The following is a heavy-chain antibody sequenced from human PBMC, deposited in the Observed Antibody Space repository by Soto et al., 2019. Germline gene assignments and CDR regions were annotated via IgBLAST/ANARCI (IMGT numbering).Heavy chain of an antibody. CDR1: GYTFTSYG. CDR2: ISAYNGNT. CDR3: ARYARIYCSSTSCYRYYYYGMDV. Sequence: GASVKVSCKASGYTFTSYGISWVRQAPGQGLEWMGWISAYNGNTNYAQKLQGRVTMTTDTSTSKAYMELRSLRSDDTAVYYCARYARIYCSSTSCYRYYYYGMDVWGQGTTVTVSS. J-gene: IGHJ6*02. V-gene: IGHV1-18*01. D-gene: IGHD2-2*02.